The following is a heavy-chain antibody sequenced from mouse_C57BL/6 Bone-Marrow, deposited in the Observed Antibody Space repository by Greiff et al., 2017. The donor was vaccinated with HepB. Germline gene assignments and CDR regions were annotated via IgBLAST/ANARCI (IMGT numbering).Heavy chain of an antibody. CDR2: IYPGSGST. J-gene: IGHJ3*01. Sequence: QVQLQQPGAELVKPGASVKMSCKASGYTFTSYWITWVKQRPGQGLEWIGDIYPGSGSTNYNEKFKSKATLTVDTSSSTAYMQLSSLTSEDSAVYYCARGVYYDSGFAYWGQGTLVTVSA. V-gene: IGHV1-55*01. D-gene: IGHD2-4*01. CDR1: GYTFTSYW. CDR3: ARGVYYDSGFAY.